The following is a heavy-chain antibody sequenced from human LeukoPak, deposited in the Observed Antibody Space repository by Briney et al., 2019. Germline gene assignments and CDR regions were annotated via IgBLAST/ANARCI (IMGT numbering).Heavy chain of an antibody. V-gene: IGHV4-34*01. Sequence: PSETLSLTCAVYGGSFSGYYWSWIRQPPGKGLEWIGEINHSGSTNYNPSLKSRVTISVDTSKNQFSLKLSSVTAADTAVYCCARGGIPATAILDYWGQGTLVTVSS. D-gene: IGHD2-21*02. CDR3: ARGGIPATAILDY. CDR1: GGSFSGYY. J-gene: IGHJ4*02. CDR2: INHSGST.